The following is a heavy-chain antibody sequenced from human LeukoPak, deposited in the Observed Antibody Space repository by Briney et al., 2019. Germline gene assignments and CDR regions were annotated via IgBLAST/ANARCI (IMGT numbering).Heavy chain of an antibody. J-gene: IGHJ3*02. D-gene: IGHD5-18*01. V-gene: IGHV4-39*02. CDR3: ARLGGYSYGYSGAFDI. Sequence: NSSETLSLTCTISGGSISSSSYYWGWIRQPPGKGLEWIGNIYYSGSTYYNPSLKSRVSISVDTSKKHFSLRLSSVTAANTAVYYCARLGGYSYGYSGAFDIWGQGTMVTVSS. CDR1: GGSISSSSYY. CDR2: IYYSGST.